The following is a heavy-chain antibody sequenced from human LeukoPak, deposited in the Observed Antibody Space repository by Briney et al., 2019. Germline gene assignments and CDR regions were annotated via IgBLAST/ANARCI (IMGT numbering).Heavy chain of an antibody. Sequence: PGRSLRLSCAASGFTFDDYAMHWVRQAPGKGLEWVSGISWNGGSIGYADSVKGRFTISRDNAKNSLYLQMNSLRAEDTALYYCAKHGMDVWGQGTTVTVSS. CDR2: ISWNGGSI. J-gene: IGHJ6*02. CDR3: AKHGMDV. CDR1: GFTFDDYA. V-gene: IGHV3-9*01.